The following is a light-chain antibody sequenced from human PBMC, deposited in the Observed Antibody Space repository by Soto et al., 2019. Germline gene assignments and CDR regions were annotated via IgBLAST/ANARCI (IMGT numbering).Light chain of an antibody. Sequence: QSALTQPASVSGSPGQSITISCTGTSSDVGGYNYVSWYQQHPGKAPKFMIYDVSNRPSGVSNRFSGSKSGNTASLTMSGLQAEDEADYYCSSYTSSSSLWVFGTGTNSPS. CDR1: SSDVGGYNY. CDR2: DVS. CDR3: SSYTSSSSLWV. V-gene: IGLV2-14*01. J-gene: IGLJ1*01.